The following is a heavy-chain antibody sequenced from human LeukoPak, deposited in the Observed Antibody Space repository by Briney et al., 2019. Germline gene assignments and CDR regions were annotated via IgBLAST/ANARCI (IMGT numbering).Heavy chain of an antibody. V-gene: IGHV1-69*06. CDR2: IIPIFGTA. CDR3: ARVAYYYDSSGYQGGYFQH. D-gene: IGHD3-22*01. CDR1: GGTFSSYA. Sequence: ASVKVSCKASGGTFSSYAISWVRQAPGQGLEWMGGIIPIFGTANYAQKFQGRVTITADKSTSTAYMELSSLRSEDTAVYYCARVAYYYDSSGYQGGYFQHWGQGTLVTVSS. J-gene: IGHJ1*01.